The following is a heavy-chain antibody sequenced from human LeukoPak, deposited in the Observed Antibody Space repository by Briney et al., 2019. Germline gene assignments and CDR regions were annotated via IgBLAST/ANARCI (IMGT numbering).Heavy chain of an antibody. CDR3: ARGSMVRGVIGVLYYYYYYMDV. CDR2: INTNTGNP. V-gene: IGHV7-4-1*02. D-gene: IGHD3-10*01. CDR1: GYTFTSYA. Sequence: ASVKVSCKASGYTFTSYAMNWVRQAPGQGLEWMRRINTNTGNPTYAQGFAGRFVFSLDTSVSTAYLQISSLKAEDTAVYYCARGSMVRGVIGVLYYYYYYMDVWGKGTTVTVSS. J-gene: IGHJ6*03.